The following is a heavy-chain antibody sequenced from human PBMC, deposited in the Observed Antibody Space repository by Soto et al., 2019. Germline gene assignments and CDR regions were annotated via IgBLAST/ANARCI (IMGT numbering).Heavy chain of an antibody. J-gene: IGHJ6*02. D-gene: IGHD6-13*01. V-gene: IGHV3-30*18. CDR2: ISYDGSNK. Sequence: GGSLRLSCAASGFTFSSYGMHWVRQAPGKGLEWVAVISYDGSNKYYADSVKGRFTISRDNSKNTLYLQMNSLRAEETAVYYCAKDSQLWGYYYGMDVWGQGTTVTVSS. CDR3: AKDSQLWGYYYGMDV. CDR1: GFTFSSYG.